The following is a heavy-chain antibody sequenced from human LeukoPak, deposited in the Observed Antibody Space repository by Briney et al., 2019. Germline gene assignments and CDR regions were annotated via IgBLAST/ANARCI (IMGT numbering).Heavy chain of an antibody. CDR1: GFTFSDYG. CDR3: VKEPRYHGLGTYADAAFDM. Sequence: GGSLRLSCAASGFTFSDYGMHWVRQAPGKGLEWVSLIYAEGSKTYYADSVKGRFIISRDNSKNTVYLQMNSLRAEDTAVYYCVKEPRYHGLGTYADAAFDMWGQGKMVTLSS. D-gene: IGHD3-10*01. CDR2: IYAEGSKT. J-gene: IGHJ3*02. V-gene: IGHV3-30*02.